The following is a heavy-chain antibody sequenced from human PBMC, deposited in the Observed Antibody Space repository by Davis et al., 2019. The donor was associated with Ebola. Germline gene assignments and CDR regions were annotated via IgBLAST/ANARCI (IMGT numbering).Heavy chain of an antibody. V-gene: IGHV3-21*01. CDR2: ISSSSSYI. J-gene: IGHJ5*02. CDR3: ARDLLGFGEFGWFDP. D-gene: IGHD3-10*01. Sequence: PGGSLRLSCAASGFTFSSYSMNWVRQAPGKGLEWVSSISSSSSYIYYADSVKGRFTISRDNAKNSLYLQRNRLRAEDTAVYYCARDLLGFGEFGWFDPWGQGTLVTVSS. CDR1: GFTFSSYS.